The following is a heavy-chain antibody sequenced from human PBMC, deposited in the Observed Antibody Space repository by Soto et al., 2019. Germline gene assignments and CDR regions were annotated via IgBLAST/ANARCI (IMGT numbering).Heavy chain of an antibody. Sequence: QVQLVQSGAEVKKPGASVKVSCKASGYTFTSYAMHWVRQAPGQRLEWMGWINAGNGNTKYSQKFQGRVPISRDTSASTAYMELSSLRSEDTAVYYCARLPGGQWEYFQHWGQGTLVTVSS. D-gene: IGHD1-26*01. CDR3: ARLPGGQWEYFQH. CDR2: INAGNGNT. J-gene: IGHJ1*01. V-gene: IGHV1-3*01. CDR1: GYTFTSYA.